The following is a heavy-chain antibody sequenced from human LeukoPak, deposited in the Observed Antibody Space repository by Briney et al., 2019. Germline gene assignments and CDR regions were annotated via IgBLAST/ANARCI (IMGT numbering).Heavy chain of an antibody. CDR3: ARDPMVRGARGAFDI. D-gene: IGHD3-10*01. CDR1: GFTFSSYS. Sequence: GGSLRLSCAASGFTFSSYSMNWVRQAPGKGLEWVSYISSSSSTIYYADSVKGRFTISRDNAKNSLYLQMNSLRAEDTAVYYCARDPMVRGARGAFDIWGQGTMVTVSS. J-gene: IGHJ3*02. CDR2: ISSSSSTI. V-gene: IGHV3-48*04.